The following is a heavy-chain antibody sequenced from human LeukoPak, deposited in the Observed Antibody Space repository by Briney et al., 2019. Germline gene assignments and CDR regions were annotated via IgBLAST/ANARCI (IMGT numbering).Heavy chain of an antibody. CDR1: GFTFSSYN. Sequence: TGGSLRLSCAASGFTFSSYNMNWVRQAPGKGLEWVSSIFPSGGEIHYADSVRGRFTISRDNSKSTLSLQMNSLRAEDTAIYYCATYRQVLLPFESWGQGTLATVSS. J-gene: IGHJ4*02. D-gene: IGHD2-8*02. CDR2: IFPSGGEI. CDR3: ATYRQVLLPFES. V-gene: IGHV3-23*01.